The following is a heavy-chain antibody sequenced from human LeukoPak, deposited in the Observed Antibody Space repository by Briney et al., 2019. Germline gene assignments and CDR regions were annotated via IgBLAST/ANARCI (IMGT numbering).Heavy chain of an antibody. V-gene: IGHV3-7*01. J-gene: IGHJ4*02. CDR1: GFTFSSYW. CDR2: IKRDGSER. Sequence: GGSLRLSCAASGFTFSSYWMSWVRQAPGKGLEWVANIKRDGSERYYVDSVKGRFTISRDNAKNSLYLQMNSLRAEDTAVYYCAREADSGSSGDYFDYWGQGTLVTVSP. CDR3: AREADSGSSGDYFDY. D-gene: IGHD6-6*01.